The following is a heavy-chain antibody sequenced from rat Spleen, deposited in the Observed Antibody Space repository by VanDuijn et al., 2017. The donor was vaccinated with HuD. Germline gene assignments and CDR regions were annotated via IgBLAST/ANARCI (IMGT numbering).Heavy chain of an antibody. CDR2: ISSGGST. J-gene: IGHJ2*01. CDR1: GFSLTSYT. CDR3: ARWYGYNYFDY. Sequence: QVQLKESGPGLVQPSQTLSLTCTVSGFSLTSYTVSWVRQPPGKGLEWIAEISSGGSTYYNSALKSRLSISRDTSKSQVFLKMNSLKTEDTAMYFCARWYGYNYFDYWGQGVMVTVSS. V-gene: IGHV2-6*01. D-gene: IGHD1-9*01.